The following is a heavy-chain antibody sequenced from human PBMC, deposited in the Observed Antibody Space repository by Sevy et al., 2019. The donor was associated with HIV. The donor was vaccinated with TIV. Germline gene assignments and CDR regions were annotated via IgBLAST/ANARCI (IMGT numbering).Heavy chain of an antibody. CDR3: AKFAGDFPHFDF. CDR2: ISDTGTST. CDR1: GFTFSTYS. J-gene: IGHJ4*02. D-gene: IGHD7-27*01. Sequence: GGSLRLSCAASGFTFSTYSMTWVRQAPGKGLEWDSAISDTGTSTYYTDSVEGRFTISRDNSKSTVYLHMNSLRAEDTALYYCAKFAGDFPHFDFWGQGTLVTVSS. V-gene: IGHV3-23*01.